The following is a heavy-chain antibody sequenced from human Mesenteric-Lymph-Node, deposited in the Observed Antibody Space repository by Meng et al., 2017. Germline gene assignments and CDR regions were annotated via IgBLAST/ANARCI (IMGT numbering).Heavy chain of an antibody. J-gene: IGHJ4*02. V-gene: IGHV4-30-4*01. D-gene: IGHD5-12*01. Sequence: QVQRPESGPGLVKPSQTLSLTCTVSDGFTTSDDYYWSWIRQPPGKGLEWIGYIHYSGTTYYNPSLKSRIAISLDTSKNQFSLNLNSVTAADAAVYYCARDSPGGYGYFDSWGQGTLVTVSS. CDR3: ARDSPGGYGYFDS. CDR2: IHYSGTT. CDR1: DGFTTSDDYY.